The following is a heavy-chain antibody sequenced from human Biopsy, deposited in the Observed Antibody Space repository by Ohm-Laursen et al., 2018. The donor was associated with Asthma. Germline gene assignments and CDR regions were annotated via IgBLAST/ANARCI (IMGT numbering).Heavy chain of an antibody. CDR3: ARNIVATMIGYYYYGMDV. J-gene: IGHJ6*02. CDR1: GFTFSSYW. CDR2: IKQDGSEK. D-gene: IGHD5-12*01. V-gene: IGHV3-7*04. Sequence: SLRLSCAASGFTFSSYWTSWVRQAPGKGLEWVANIKQDGSEKYYVDSVKGRFTISRDNAKNSLYLQMNSLRAEDTAVYYCARNIVATMIGYYYYGMDVWGQGTTVTVSS.